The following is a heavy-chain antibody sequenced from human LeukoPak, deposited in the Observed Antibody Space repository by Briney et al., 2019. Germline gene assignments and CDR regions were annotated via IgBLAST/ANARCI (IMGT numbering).Heavy chain of an antibody. J-gene: IGHJ3*02. D-gene: IGHD1-26*01. CDR1: GYSFTSYW. Sequence: GESLKISCKGSGYSFTSYWIGWVRQMLGKGLEWMGIIYPGGSDTRYSPSFQGQVTISADKSISTAYLQWSSLKASDTAVYYCARPRVKWELGLLAAFDIWGQGTMVTVSS. V-gene: IGHV5-51*01. CDR3: ARPRVKWELGLLAAFDI. CDR2: IYPGGSDT.